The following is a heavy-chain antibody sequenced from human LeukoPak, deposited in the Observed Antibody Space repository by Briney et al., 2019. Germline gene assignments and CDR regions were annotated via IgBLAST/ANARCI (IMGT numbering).Heavy chain of an antibody. CDR1: GFTLSSYG. V-gene: IGHV3-30*02. CDR3: ANADAYYYGSGSRDY. CDR2: IRYDGSNK. J-gene: IGHJ4*02. Sequence: PGGSLRLSCAASGFTLSSYGLHWVRQAPGKGLEWVAFIRYDGSNKYYADSVKGRFTISRDNSKNTPYLQMNSLRAEDTAVYYCANADAYYYGSGSRDYWERGPLLTVPS. D-gene: IGHD3-10*01.